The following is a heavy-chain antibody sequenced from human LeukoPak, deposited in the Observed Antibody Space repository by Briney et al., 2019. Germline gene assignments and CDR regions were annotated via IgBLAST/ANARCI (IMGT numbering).Heavy chain of an antibody. V-gene: IGHV4-34*01. CDR3: ARIAAAGTGAWFDP. Sequence: SETLSLTCAVYGGSFSGDYWSWIRQPPGKGLEGIGEINHSGSTNYKPSLKSLVTISVDTSKNQFSLKLSSVTAADTAVYYCARIAAAGTGAWFDPWGQGTLVTVSS. CDR2: INHSGST. CDR1: GGSFSGDY. D-gene: IGHD6-13*01. J-gene: IGHJ5*02.